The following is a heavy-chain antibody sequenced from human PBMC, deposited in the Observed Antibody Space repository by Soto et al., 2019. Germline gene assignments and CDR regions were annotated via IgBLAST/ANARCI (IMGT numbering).Heavy chain of an antibody. CDR1: GFTFDDYA. CDR3: AKDKRGMITFGGIIVS. J-gene: IGHJ5*02. Sequence: EVQLVESGGGLVQPGRSLRLSCAASGFTFDDYAMHWVRQAPGKGLEWVSGINWNSGSIGYADSVKGRFTVSRDNAKNSMYLQIDSLRGEDPALYYCAKDKRGMITFGGIIVSWGQGTLVTVSS. D-gene: IGHD3-16*02. CDR2: INWNSGSI. V-gene: IGHV3-9*01.